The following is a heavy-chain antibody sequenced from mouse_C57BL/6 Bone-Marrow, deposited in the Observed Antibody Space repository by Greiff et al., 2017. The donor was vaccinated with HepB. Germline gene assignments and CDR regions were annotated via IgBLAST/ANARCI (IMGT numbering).Heavy chain of an antibody. J-gene: IGHJ3*01. CDR3: ADCYGSPAWFAY. Sequence: QVQLQQSGAELARPGASVKLSCKASGYTFTSYGISWVKQRTGQGLEWIGEIYPRSGNTYYNEKFKGKATLTADKSSSTAYMELRSLTSEDSAVYFCADCYGSPAWFAYWGQGTLVTVSA. D-gene: IGHD1-1*01. CDR2: IYPRSGNT. V-gene: IGHV1-81*01. CDR1: GYTFTSYG.